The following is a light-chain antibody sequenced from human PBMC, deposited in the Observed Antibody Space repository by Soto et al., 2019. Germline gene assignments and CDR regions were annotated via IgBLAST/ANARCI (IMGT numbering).Light chain of an antibody. CDR2: AAS. CDR1: QAIRTA. CDR3: LQDYNFPWT. Sequence: AIQLTQSPSSLSASVGDRVTITCRASQAIRTALGWYQQKPGKVPKLLIYAASTLQSGVPSRFSGSGSGTDFTLTISSLQPEDFATYYCLQDYNFPWTFGQGTKVEIK. V-gene: IGKV1-6*01. J-gene: IGKJ1*01.